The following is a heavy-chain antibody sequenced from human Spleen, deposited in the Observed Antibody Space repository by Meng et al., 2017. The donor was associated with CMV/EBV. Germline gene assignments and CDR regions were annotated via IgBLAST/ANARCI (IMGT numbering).Heavy chain of an antibody. V-gene: IGHV5-51*01. CDR1: GYIFTNYW. J-gene: IGHJ4*02. Sequence: KVSCKGSGYIFTNYWIGWVRQMPGKGLEWMGIIYPGDSDTRYSPSFQGQVTISADKSISTAYLQWRSLKASDTAMYYCARQGALGSGSYYPNWGQGTLVTVSS. CDR3: ARQGALGSGSYYPN. CDR2: IYPGDSDT. D-gene: IGHD1-26*01.